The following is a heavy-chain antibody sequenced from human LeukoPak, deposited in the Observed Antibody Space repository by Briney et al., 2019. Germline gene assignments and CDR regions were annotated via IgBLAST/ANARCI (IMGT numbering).Heavy chain of an antibody. J-gene: IGHJ4*02. Sequence: GGSLRLSCAASGFTFSSYDMHWVRQAPGKGLEWVSSISSSSSYIYYADSVKGRFTISRDNAKNSLYLQMNSLRAEDTAVYYCARGIVGATGDYWGQGTLVTVSS. CDR3: ARGIVGATGDY. CDR1: GFTFSSYD. CDR2: ISSSSSYI. D-gene: IGHD1-26*01. V-gene: IGHV3-21*01.